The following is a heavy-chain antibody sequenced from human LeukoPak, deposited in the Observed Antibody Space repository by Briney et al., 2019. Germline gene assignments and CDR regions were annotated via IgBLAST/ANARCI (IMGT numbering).Heavy chain of an antibody. CDR1: VYTFTSYG. V-gene: IGHV1-18*01. CDR2: ISAYNGNT. CDR3: ARALYYYDSSGYPSDAFDI. Sequence: GASVKVSCKASVYTFTSYGISWVRQAPGQGLEWMGWISAYNGNTNYAQKLQGRVTMTTDTSTSTADMELRSLRSDDTAVYYCARALYYYDSSGYPSDAFDIWGQGTMVTVSS. D-gene: IGHD3-22*01. J-gene: IGHJ3*02.